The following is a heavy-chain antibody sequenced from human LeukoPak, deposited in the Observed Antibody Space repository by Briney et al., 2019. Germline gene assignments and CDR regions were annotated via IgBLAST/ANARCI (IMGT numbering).Heavy chain of an antibody. Sequence: PGRSLRLSSAASGFTPSSYAMSSVRQAPGKGLEWVSAISGSGGSTYYADSVKGRFTISRDNSKNTLYLQMNSLRAEDTAVYYCAKDTAYDSSGYTKYWGQGTLVTVSS. CDR3: AKDTAYDSSGYTKY. V-gene: IGHV3-23*01. D-gene: IGHD3-22*01. J-gene: IGHJ4*02. CDR1: GFTPSSYA. CDR2: ISGSGGST.